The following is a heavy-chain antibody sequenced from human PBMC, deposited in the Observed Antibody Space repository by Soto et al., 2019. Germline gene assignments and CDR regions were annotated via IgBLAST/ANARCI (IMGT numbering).Heavy chain of an antibody. J-gene: IGHJ4*02. CDR3: ARSIAVPSSHIDH. CDR1: GGSMSGYY. CDR2: VYYTGST. Sequence: PSETLSLTCRVSGGSMSGYYWSWIRQAPGKGLEWICYVYYTGSTNYNPSLQSRVTISVDTSNKQFSLSLRLVTAADTAVYFCARSIAVPSSHIDHWGQGIRVTVSS. V-gene: IGHV4-59*01. D-gene: IGHD6-6*01.